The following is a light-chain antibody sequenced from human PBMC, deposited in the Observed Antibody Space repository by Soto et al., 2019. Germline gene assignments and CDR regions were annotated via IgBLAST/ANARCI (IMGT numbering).Light chain of an antibody. V-gene: IGKV3-20*01. CDR3: KQSGRSHN. Sequence: EIVLTHSPGTLSLSPWEIATLSFSASQSVSTSYLSWYQQKPGQAPRLVIYGASSRATGIPDRFSGSGSGTDFTLTISRLEPEDFAVYYCKQSGRSHNFGQGTKVDIK. CDR2: GAS. CDR1: QSVSTSY. J-gene: IGKJ2*01.